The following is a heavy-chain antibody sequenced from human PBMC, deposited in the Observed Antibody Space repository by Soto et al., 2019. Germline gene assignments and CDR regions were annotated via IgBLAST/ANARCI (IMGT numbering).Heavy chain of an antibody. CDR3: AKQDGKLLLPDDPPDY. V-gene: IGHV3-23*01. Sequence: EVQLLESGGGLVQPGGSLRLSCAASGFTFSSYAMSWVRQAPGKGLEWVSAISGSGGSTYYADSVKGRFTISRDNSKNTPYLQMNSLRAEDTAVYYCAKQDGKLLLPDDPPDYWGQGTLVTVSS. CDR2: ISGSGGST. CDR1: GFTFSSYA. J-gene: IGHJ4*02. D-gene: IGHD2-15*01.